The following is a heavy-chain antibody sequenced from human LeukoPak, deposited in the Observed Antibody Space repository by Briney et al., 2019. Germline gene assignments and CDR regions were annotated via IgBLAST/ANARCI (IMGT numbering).Heavy chain of an antibody. CDR3: ARRVDGYSLFDY. J-gene: IGHJ4*02. CDR1: GGSISSYY. V-gene: IGHV4-59*08. CDR2: IYYSGST. D-gene: IGHD5-24*01. Sequence: PSETLSLTCTVSGGSISSYYWSWIRQPPGKGLEWIGYIYYSGSTNYNPSLKSRVTIPVDTSKNQFSLKLSSVTAADTAVYYCARRVDGYSLFDYWGQGTLVTVSS.